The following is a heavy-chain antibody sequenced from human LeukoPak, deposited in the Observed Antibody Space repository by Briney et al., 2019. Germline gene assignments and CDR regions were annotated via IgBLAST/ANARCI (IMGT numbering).Heavy chain of an antibody. CDR2: ISSSGSTI. V-gene: IGHV3-48*03. CDR3: ARVKGRITMLRNAFDI. J-gene: IGHJ3*02. CDR1: GFTFSSYE. D-gene: IGHD3-10*01. Sequence: KPGGSLRLSCAASGFTFSSYEMNWVRQAPGKGLEWVSYISSSGSTIYYADSVKGRFTISRDNAKNSLYLQMNSLRAEDTAVYYCARVKGRITMLRNAFDIWGQGTMVTVSS.